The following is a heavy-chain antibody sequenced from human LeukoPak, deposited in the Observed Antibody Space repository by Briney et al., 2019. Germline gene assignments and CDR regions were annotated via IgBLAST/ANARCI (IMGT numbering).Heavy chain of an antibody. Sequence: GTSVKVSCKASGFTFTGSAVQWVRQARGQRLEWIGWIVVGSGNTNYAQKFQERVTITRDMSTSTAYMELSSLRSEDTAVYYCAAVFAAAGTYYYYYGMDVWGKGTTVTVSS. V-gene: IGHV1-58*01. CDR3: AAVFAAAGTYYYYYGMDV. CDR2: IVVGSGNT. J-gene: IGHJ6*04. D-gene: IGHD6-13*01. CDR1: GFTFTGSA.